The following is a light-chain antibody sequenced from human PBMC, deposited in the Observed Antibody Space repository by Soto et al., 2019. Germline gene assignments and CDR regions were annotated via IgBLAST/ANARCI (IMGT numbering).Light chain of an antibody. CDR2: DAS. V-gene: IGKV3-11*01. CDR1: QTVSSY. CDR3: QHRMTWPLT. Sequence: IDFTKSPSTLSFSPGERSTLSCRASQTVSSYLLWYQQKPGQAPRLLIYDASNRASGTPARFSGSGSETDFTLTISSLEPEDFAVYYCQHRMTWPLTFRQGTRLEIK. J-gene: IGKJ5*01.